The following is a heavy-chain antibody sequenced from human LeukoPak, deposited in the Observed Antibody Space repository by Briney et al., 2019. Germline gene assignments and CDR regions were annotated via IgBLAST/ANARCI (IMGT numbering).Heavy chain of an antibody. Sequence: GGSLRLSCAASGFTFSSYAMSWVRQAPGKGLEWVSAISGSGGSTYYADSLKGRFTISRDNSKNTHYLQMNSLRAEDTGVYYCAKDGSAFPRYFDFWGQGTLVTVSS. CDR2: ISGSGGST. J-gene: IGHJ4*02. D-gene: IGHD2-2*03. CDR3: AKDGSAFPRYFDF. V-gene: IGHV3-23*01. CDR1: GFTFSSYA.